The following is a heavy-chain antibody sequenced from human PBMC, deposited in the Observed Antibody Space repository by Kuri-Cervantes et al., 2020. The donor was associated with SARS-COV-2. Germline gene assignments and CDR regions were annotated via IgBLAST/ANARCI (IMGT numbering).Heavy chain of an antibody. Sequence: ASVKVSCKASGYTFTNNDVNWLRQASGQGLEWMGWMNPDTGNAGYAQKFQGRVTMTRITSISTAYMELRSLRSDDTAVYYCARGHRYDILTGYPSKYYFDYWGQGTLVTVSS. J-gene: IGHJ4*02. V-gene: IGHV1-8*02. CDR1: GYTFTNND. CDR3: ARGHRYDILTGYPSKYYFDY. CDR2: MNPDTGNA. D-gene: IGHD3-9*01.